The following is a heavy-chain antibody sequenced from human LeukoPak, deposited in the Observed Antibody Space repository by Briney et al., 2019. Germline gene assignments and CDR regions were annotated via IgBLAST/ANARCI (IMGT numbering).Heavy chain of an antibody. D-gene: IGHD5-24*01. CDR3: GRGMTRWLQFRPLDY. Sequence: PSETLSLTCTVSGGSISSYYWSWIRQPPGKGLEWIGYIYYTGSTNYNPSLKSRVTISVDTSKNHFSLKLNSVTAADTAVYYCGRGMTRWLQFRPLDYWGQGTLVTVSS. J-gene: IGHJ4*02. CDR2: IYYTGST. V-gene: IGHV4-59*12. CDR1: GGSISSYY.